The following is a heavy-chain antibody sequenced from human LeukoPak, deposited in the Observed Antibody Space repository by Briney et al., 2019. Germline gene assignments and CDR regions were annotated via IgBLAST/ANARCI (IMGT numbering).Heavy chain of an antibody. D-gene: IGHD6-6*01. CDR3: ARGGAARPDF. CDR2: IKADGGEK. Sequence: GGSLRLSCAASGFTFSTYWMNWFRQTPGKGLEWVAKIKADGGEKDHVASVKGRFTISRDNAKNSLYPQMNSLRVEDTAVYYCARGGAARPDFWGQGTLVTVSS. CDR1: GFTFSTYW. J-gene: IGHJ4*02. V-gene: IGHV3-7*01.